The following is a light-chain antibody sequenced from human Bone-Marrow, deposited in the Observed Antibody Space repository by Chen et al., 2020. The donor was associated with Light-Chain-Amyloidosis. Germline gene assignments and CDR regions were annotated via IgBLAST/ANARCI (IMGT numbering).Light chain of an antibody. CDR1: QTITSSY. V-gene: IGKV3-20*01. CDR2: AAS. CDR3: QQYGSSPLT. Sequence: EIVLTQSPGTLSFSPGERATLSCRASQTITSSYLAWYQQKPGKAPRLLIYAASDRASGIPDRFSGRGSGTDFTLTISRLEPEDFAVYYCQQYGSSPLTFGGGTRVEFK. J-gene: IGKJ4*01.